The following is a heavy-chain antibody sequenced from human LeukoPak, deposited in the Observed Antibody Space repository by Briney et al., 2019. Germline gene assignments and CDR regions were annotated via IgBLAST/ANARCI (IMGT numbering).Heavy chain of an antibody. CDR3: ARVATGRAAAKPIDY. D-gene: IGHD6-13*01. CDR1: GYTFTGYY. V-gene: IGHV1-2*06. CDR2: INPNSGGT. J-gene: IGHJ4*02. Sequence: GASVKVPCKASGYTFTGYYMHWVRQAPGQGLEWMGRINPNSGGTNYAQKFQGRVTMTRDTSISTAYMELSRLRSDDTAVYYCARVATGRAAAKPIDYWGQGTLVTVSS.